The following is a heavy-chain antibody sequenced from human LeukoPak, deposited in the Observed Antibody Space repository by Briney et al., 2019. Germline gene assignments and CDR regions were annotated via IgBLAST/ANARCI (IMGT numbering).Heavy chain of an antibody. J-gene: IGHJ4*02. CDR3: VRDALHTAHFDY. V-gene: IGHV3-48*02. Sequence: PGGSLRLSCAASGFTFSSYTMNWVRQAPGKGLQWVSTVSASGNIHYSESVKGRFTISRDNARNSLYPQMNSLRDEDTAVYYCVRDALHTAHFDYWGQGTLVTVSS. D-gene: IGHD5-18*01. CDR2: VSASGNI. CDR1: GFTFSSYT.